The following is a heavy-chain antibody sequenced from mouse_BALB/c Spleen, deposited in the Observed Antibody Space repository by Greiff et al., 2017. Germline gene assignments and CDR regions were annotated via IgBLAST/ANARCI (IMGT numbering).Heavy chain of an antibody. CDR3: TRAGYGNYGLDY. CDR2: IYPGNSDT. CDR1: GYTFTSYW. V-gene: IGHV1-5*01. Sequence: DVKLQESGTVLARPGASVKMSCKASGYTFTSYWMHWVRQRPGQGLEWIGAIYPGNSDTSYNQKFKGKAKLTAVTSTSTAYMELSSLTNEDSAVYCCTRAGYGNYGLDYWGQGTTLTVSS. J-gene: IGHJ2*01. D-gene: IGHD2-10*02.